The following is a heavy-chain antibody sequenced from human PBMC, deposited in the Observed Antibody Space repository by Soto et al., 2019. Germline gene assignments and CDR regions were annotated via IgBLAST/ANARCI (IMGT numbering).Heavy chain of an antibody. CDR2: ISYSGST. D-gene: IGHD3-9*01. Sequence: QVQLQESGPGLVKPSQTLSLTCTVSGGSISSGDYYWSWIRQPPGKGLEWIGYISYSGSTDYNPSLKSRVTISVDTSKNQFSLKLSSVTAADTAIYYCARVDFDILTGYPHFDFWGQGTLVTVSS. CDR1: GGSISSGDYY. CDR3: ARVDFDILTGYPHFDF. V-gene: IGHV4-31*03. J-gene: IGHJ4*02.